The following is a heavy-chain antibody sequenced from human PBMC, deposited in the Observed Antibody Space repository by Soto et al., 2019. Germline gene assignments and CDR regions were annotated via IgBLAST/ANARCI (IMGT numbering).Heavy chain of an antibody. J-gene: IGHJ4*02. Sequence: SETLSLTCTVSGGSISSSSYYWGWIRQPPGKGLEWIWSIYYSGSTYYNPSLKSRVTISVDTSKNHFSLKLSSVTAADTAVYYCARLNWEYYYDSSGYYYDYWGQGTLVTVSS. CDR3: ARLNWEYYYDSSGYYYDY. CDR1: GGSISSSSYY. V-gene: IGHV4-39*01. D-gene: IGHD3-22*01. CDR2: IYYSGST.